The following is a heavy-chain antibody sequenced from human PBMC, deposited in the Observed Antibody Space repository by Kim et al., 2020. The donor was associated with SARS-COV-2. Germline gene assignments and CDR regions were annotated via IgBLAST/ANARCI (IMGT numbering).Heavy chain of an antibody. V-gene: IGHV4-39*01. CDR2: IYYSGST. CDR3: ARPCGYSYAGYFDY. CDR1: GGSISSSSYY. D-gene: IGHD5-18*01. Sequence: SETLSLTCTVSGGSISSSSYYWGWIRQPPGKGLEWIGSIYYSGSTYYNPSLKSRVTISVDTSKNQFSLKLSSVTAADTAVYYCARPCGYSYAGYFDYWGQGTLVTVSS. J-gene: IGHJ4*02.